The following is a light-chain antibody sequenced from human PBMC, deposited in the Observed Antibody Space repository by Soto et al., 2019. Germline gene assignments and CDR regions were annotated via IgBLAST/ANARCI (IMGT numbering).Light chain of an antibody. CDR2: SAS. CDR3: QQYIKWPRT. V-gene: IGKV3-15*01. Sequence: EIVMTQSPATLSVSPGEKATLTCRVSQSVGTNVAWYQLKAGQAPRVLINSASTRPTGIPARFSGSGAGTEFTLTISSLQSEDFAIYYCQQYIKWPRTFGQGTKVDIK. J-gene: IGKJ1*01. CDR1: QSVGTN.